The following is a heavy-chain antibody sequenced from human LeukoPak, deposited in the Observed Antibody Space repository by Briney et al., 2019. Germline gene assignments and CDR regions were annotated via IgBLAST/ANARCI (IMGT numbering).Heavy chain of an antibody. CDR1: GFTFSSYA. CDR2: ISGSGDNT. Sequence: GGPLRLSCAASGFTFSSYAMSWVRQPPGKGLEWVSGISGSGDNTYYADSVKGRFTISRDNSKNTLYLQMNSLRAEDTAEYYCAKGQVGAIWYFDLWGRGTVVTVSS. J-gene: IGHJ2*01. CDR3: AKGQVGAIWYFDL. D-gene: IGHD1-26*01. V-gene: IGHV3-23*01.